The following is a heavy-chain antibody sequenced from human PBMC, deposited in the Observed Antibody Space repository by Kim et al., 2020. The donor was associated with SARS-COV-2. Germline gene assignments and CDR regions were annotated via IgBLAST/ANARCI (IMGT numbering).Heavy chain of an antibody. J-gene: IGHJ6*02. Sequence: SETLSLTCTVSGGSISSYYWSWIRQPPGKGLEWIGYIYYSGSTNYNPSLKSRVTISVDTSKNQFSLKLSSVTAADTAVYYCARDSSSYGDSFGGMDVWGQGTTVTVSS. CDR2: IYYSGST. CDR3: ARDSSSYGDSFGGMDV. CDR1: GGSISSYY. D-gene: IGHD4-17*01. V-gene: IGHV4-59*01.